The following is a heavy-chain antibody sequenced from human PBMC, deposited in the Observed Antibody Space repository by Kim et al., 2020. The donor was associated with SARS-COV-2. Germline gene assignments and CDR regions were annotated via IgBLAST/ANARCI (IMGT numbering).Heavy chain of an antibody. CDR3: ARDNSMDDLSWWFDP. D-gene: IGHD1-1*01. Sequence: ASVKVSCKASGFPFTSHYAHWVRQAPGQGLEWMALINPSGTSAAYAQRFQGRVTVTRDTYTNTDYMELSSLRSDDTAVYFCARDNSMDDLSWWFDPWGQGTLVTVSS. CDR2: INPSGTSA. V-gene: IGHV1-46*01. J-gene: IGHJ5*02. CDR1: GFPFTSHY.